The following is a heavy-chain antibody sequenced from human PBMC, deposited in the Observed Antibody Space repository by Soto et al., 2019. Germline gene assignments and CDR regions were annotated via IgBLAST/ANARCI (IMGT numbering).Heavy chain of an antibody. J-gene: IGHJ4*02. V-gene: IGHV4-39*02. CDR2: IYYSGTT. D-gene: IGHD1-20*01. Sequence: SQTQCLSSTVSGGSLTDNSCCWAWIRQPPGKGLEWIGSIYYSGTTYYNPSLKSRVTISVDRSKNQFSLKLSSVTAEDTAVYYCVRDDIGMGLDYWGLGTLVTVSS. CDR3: VRDDIGMGLDY. CDR1: GGSLTDNSCC.